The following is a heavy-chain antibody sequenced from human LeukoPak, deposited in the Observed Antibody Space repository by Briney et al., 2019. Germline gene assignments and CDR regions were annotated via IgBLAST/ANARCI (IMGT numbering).Heavy chain of an antibody. J-gene: IGHJ5*02. CDR1: GFILRDFG. Sequence: PGGSLRLSCAASGFILRDFGMSWVRKAPGKGLEWVSGINNRGDSTYSADSVKGRFTISRDTSKNTLYLQINSLRVEDTAVYYCAKGRIGFDTWGQGTLVTVSS. D-gene: IGHD2-15*01. CDR2: INNRGDST. V-gene: IGHV3-23*01. CDR3: AKGRIGFDT.